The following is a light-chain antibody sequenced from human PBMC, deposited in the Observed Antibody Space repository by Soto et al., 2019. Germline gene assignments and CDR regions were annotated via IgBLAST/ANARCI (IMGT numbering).Light chain of an antibody. CDR1: QSLLHSNGYNY. CDR2: FGS. V-gene: IGKV2-28*01. J-gene: IGKJ3*01. CDR3: MEALQTAFT. Sequence: IVMTQSPLFLPVTPGEPASISCRSSQSLLHSNGYNYLDWYLQKPGQSPQLLIYFGSNRASGVPDRFSGSGSGTDFTLEISRVEAEDVGVYYCMEALQTAFTFGPGTKVDVK.